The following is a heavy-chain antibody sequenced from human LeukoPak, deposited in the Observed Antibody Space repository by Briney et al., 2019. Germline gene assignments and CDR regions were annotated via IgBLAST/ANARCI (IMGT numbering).Heavy chain of an antibody. V-gene: IGHV1-18*01. CDR3: ARDTAIVGRGHGAFDI. CDR1: GYTFSSYG. CDR2: ISAYNGDT. Sequence: ASVKVSCKASGYTFSSYGISWVRQAPGQGLEWMGWISAYNGDTHYAQKFQGRVTMTRDMSTSTVYMELSSLRSEDTAVYYCARDTAIVGRGHGAFDIWGQGTMVTVSS. J-gene: IGHJ3*02. D-gene: IGHD2-15*01.